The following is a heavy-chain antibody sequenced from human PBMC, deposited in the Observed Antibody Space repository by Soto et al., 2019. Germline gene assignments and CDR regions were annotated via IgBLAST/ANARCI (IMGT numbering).Heavy chain of an antibody. J-gene: IGHJ4*02. Sequence: SETLSLTCTVSGGSMTPYYWTWIRQSPGKGLEWIGYISFNGTTDYNPSLKSRLTMSVDTSKNQFSMKLSSVTAADTAVYYCARGPGDSKEGYCSSTSCYGGDYWGQGTLVTVSS. CDR2: ISFNGTT. D-gene: IGHD2-2*01. V-gene: IGHV4-59*12. CDR1: GGSMTPYY. CDR3: ARGPGDSKEGYCSSTSCYGGDY.